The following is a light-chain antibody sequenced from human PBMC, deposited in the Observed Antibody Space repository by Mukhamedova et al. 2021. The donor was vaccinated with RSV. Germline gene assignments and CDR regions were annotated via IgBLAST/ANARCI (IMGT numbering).Light chain of an antibody. CDR3: QKFDSAPYS. CDR2: EAS. J-gene: IGKJ2*03. Sequence: WYQRRVHGKAPKLLIYEASTLQSGVPSRFSGTGSGTNFTLTISSLQHEDVATYYCQKFDSAPYSFGQGTKLEIK. V-gene: IGKV1-27*01.